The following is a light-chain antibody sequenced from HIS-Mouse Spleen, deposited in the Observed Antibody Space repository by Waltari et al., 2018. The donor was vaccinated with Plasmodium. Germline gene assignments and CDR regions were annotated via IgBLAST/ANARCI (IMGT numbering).Light chain of an antibody. CDR2: QDS. J-gene: IGLJ2*01. CDR1: KLGDKY. V-gene: IGLV3-1*01. Sequence: SYELTQPPSVSVSPGQTASITRSGDKLGDKYACWYHQKPGQSPVLVIYQDSKRPSGSPERFSGSNSGNTATLTISGTQAMDEADYYCQAWDSSTAWVFGGGTKLTVL. CDR3: QAWDSSTAWV.